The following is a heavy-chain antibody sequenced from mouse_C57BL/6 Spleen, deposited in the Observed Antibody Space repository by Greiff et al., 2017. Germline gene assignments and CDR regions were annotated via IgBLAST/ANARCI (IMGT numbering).Heavy chain of an antibody. D-gene: IGHD2-2*01. CDR2: IWGDGST. Sequence: QVQLKESGPGLVAPSQSLSITCTVSGFSLTSYGVSWVRQPPGKGLEWLGVIWGDGSTNYHSALISRLSISKDNTKSQVFLTLNSLQTGDTATYYCAKFMVTTGRVYYAMDYWGQGTSVTVSS. CDR1: GFSLTSYG. V-gene: IGHV2-3*01. J-gene: IGHJ4*01. CDR3: AKFMVTTGRVYYAMDY.